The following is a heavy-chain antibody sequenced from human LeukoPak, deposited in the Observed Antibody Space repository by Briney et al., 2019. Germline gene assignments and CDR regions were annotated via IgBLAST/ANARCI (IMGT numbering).Heavy chain of an antibody. V-gene: IGHV3-20*04. CDR1: GFTFDDYG. Sequence: GGSLRLSCAASGFTFDDYGMSWVRQAPGKGLEWVSGINWNGGSTGYADSVKGRFSITRDNAKNSLLQQMNSLRAEDTALYYCASSTGYYDYVWGSYRSYYFDYWGQGTLVTVSS. CDR2: INWNGGST. CDR3: ASSTGYYDYVWGSYRSYYFDY. J-gene: IGHJ4*02. D-gene: IGHD3-16*02.